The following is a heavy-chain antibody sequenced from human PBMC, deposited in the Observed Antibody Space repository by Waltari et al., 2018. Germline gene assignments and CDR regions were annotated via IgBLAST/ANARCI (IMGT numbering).Heavy chain of an antibody. V-gene: IGHV3-48*03. CDR3: AGRDGYNWYEIDY. CDR2: ISSSGSTI. J-gene: IGHJ4*02. CDR1: GFTFSSYE. Sequence: EVQLVESGGGLVQPGGSLRLSCAASGFTFSSYEMNWVRQAPGKGLEWVSYISSSGSTIYYADSVKGRFTISRDNAKNSLYLQMNSLRAEDTAVYYCAGRDGYNWYEIDYWGQGTLVTVSS. D-gene: IGHD1-1*01.